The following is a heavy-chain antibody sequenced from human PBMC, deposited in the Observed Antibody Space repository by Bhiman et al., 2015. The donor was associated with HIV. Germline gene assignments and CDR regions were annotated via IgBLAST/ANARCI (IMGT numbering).Heavy chain of an antibody. CDR1: GFTFNSYW. D-gene: IGHD5-24*01. Sequence: EVQLVESGGAWSRLGGPVRLSCAASGFTFNSYWMTWVRQAPGKGLEWLANIKQDGSEKYCVDSVKGRFTISRDNAKSSLYLQMNSLRAEDTAVYYCARAYRDAYNPWGQGTLVTVSS. V-gene: IGHV3-7*05. CDR2: IKQDGSEK. CDR3: ARAYRDAYNP. J-gene: IGHJ5*02.